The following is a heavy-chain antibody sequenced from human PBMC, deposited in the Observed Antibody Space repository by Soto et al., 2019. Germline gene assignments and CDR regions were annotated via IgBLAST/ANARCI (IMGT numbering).Heavy chain of an antibody. D-gene: IGHD3-22*01. V-gene: IGHV3-33*01. CDR3: ARDTYYYDSSGYYEVYHYFAH. J-gene: IGHJ4*02. Sequence: GGSLRLSCAASGLTFRSHGMHWVRQAPGKGLEWVAVIWHDGSHRFYADSVKGRFTISRDNSKNTVDLQMNSLRVEDTAVYYCARDTYYYDSSGYYEVYHYFAHWGQGALVTVSS. CDR1: GLTFRSHG. CDR2: IWHDGSHR.